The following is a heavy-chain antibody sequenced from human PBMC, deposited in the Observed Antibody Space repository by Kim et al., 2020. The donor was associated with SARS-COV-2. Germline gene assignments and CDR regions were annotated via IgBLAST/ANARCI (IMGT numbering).Heavy chain of an antibody. D-gene: IGHD3-10*01. J-gene: IGHJ4*02. Sequence: GGSLRLSCAASGFTFSSYAMRWVRQAPGKGLEWVAVISYDGSNKYYADSVKGRFTISRDNSKNTLYLQMNSLRAEDTAVYYCARVGSGYGPGDYWGQGTLATVSS. CDR3: ARVGSGYGPGDY. CDR1: GFTFSSYA. V-gene: IGHV3-30-3*01. CDR2: ISYDGSNK.